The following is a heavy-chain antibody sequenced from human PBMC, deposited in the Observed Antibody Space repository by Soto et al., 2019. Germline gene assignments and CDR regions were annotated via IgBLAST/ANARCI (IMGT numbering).Heavy chain of an antibody. CDR3: AREYAAGYYDFWSGYPDY. J-gene: IGHJ4*02. CDR1: GFTFSDYY. CDR2: ISSSSSYT. Sequence: GGSLRLSCAASGFTFSDYYLSWIRQAPGTGLEWVSYISSSSSYTNYADSVKGRFTISRDNAKNSLYLQMNSLRAEDTAVYYCAREYAAGYYDFWSGYPDYWGQGTLVTVSS. V-gene: IGHV3-11*06. D-gene: IGHD3-3*01.